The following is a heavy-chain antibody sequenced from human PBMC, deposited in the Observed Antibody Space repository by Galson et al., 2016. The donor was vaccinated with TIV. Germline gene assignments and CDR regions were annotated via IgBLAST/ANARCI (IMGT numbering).Heavy chain of an antibody. D-gene: IGHD1-26*01. CDR1: GYPLIGYF. Sequence: SVKVSCKASGYPLIGYFMHRVRQAPGQGLEWMGGILAIFGTANYAQKFQGRVTITTDESTTTAYMELSSLRSEDTAVYYCARGGSYYPEYFQYWGQGTLVTVSS. J-gene: IGHJ1*01. CDR3: ARGGSYYPEYFQY. CDR2: ILAIFGTA. V-gene: IGHV1-69*05.